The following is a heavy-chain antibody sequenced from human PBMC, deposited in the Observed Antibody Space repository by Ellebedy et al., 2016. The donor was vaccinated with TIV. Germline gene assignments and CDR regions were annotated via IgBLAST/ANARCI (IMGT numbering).Heavy chain of an antibody. CDR1: GYSFTSYW. CDR3: ARFGWGDYGGNFIWY. D-gene: IGHD4-23*01. V-gene: IGHV5-51*01. J-gene: IGHJ4*02. Sequence: GESLKISCKGSGYSFTSYWMGWVRQMPGKGLEWIGVSFPGDSDTRYSPSFQGQVTISADKSISTAYLQWSSLKASDTAMYYCARFGWGDYGGNFIWYWGQGTLVTVSS. CDR2: SFPGDSDT.